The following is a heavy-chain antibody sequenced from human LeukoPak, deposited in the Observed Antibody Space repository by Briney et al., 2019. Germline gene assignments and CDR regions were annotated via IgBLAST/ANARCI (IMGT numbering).Heavy chain of an antibody. Sequence: SETLSLTCTVSGGSLSSGGYYWSWIRQPPGKGLEWIGYIYHSGSTYYNPSLKSRVTISVDRSKNQFSLKLSSVTAADTAVYYCARSPVYSSSLDAFDIWGQGTMVTVSS. CDR2: IYHSGST. CDR3: ARSPVYSSSLDAFDI. J-gene: IGHJ3*02. D-gene: IGHD6-13*01. CDR1: GGSLSSGGYY. V-gene: IGHV4-30-2*01.